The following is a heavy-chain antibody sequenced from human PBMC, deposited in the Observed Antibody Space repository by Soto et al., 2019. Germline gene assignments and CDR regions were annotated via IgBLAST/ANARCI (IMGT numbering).Heavy chain of an antibody. V-gene: IGHV4-34*02. Sequence: QLQLQQWGAGLLKPSETLSLTCAVSGGSFRGYFWSWIRQSPDKGLEWIGEINDSGSTYYNPSFKSRLTISVDTSTSQISWRLTSVTAADTAVYYCQGGDFWGQGTRVTVSS. CDR3: QGGDF. CDR1: GGSFRGYF. CDR2: INDSGST. D-gene: IGHD3-16*01. J-gene: IGHJ4*02.